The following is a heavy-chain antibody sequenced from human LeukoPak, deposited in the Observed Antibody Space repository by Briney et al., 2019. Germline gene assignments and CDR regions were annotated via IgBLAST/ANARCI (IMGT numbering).Heavy chain of an antibody. CDR1: GFTFSTHS. D-gene: IGHD2-2*01. CDR2: ISASSNFI. J-gene: IGHJ4*02. V-gene: IGHV3-21*01. Sequence: PGRSLRLSCAASGFTFSTHSMYWVRQAPGKGLEWVSSISASSNFIHYAESVRGRFTISRDNAKNSLYLQMNSQGAQDTAVYYCARPATGYCSSAGCHWDSWGQGTLVTVSS. CDR3: ARPATGYCSSAGCHWDS.